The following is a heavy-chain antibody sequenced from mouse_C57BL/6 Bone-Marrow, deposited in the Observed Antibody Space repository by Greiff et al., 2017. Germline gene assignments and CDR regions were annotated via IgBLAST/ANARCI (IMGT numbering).Heavy chain of an antibody. CDR3: ARKGYYSNPAWFAY. D-gene: IGHD2-5*01. J-gene: IGHJ3*01. CDR2: IWSGGST. CDR1: GFSLTSYG. V-gene: IGHV2-2*01. Sequence: QVQLKESGPGLVQPSQSLSITCTVSGFSLTSYGVHWVRQSPGKGLEWLGVIWSGGSTDYNAAFISRLSISKDNSKSQVFVKRNSLQADDTAIYYCARKGYYSNPAWFAYWGQGTLVTVSA.